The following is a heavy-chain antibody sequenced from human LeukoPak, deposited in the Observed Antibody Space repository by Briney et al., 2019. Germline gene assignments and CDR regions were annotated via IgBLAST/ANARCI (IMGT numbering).Heavy chain of an antibody. V-gene: IGHV3-21*01. CDR2: IISTGSYI. CDR3: ASDYGGYCSSTSCYLGWLDD. J-gene: IGHJ5*02. Sequence: PGGSLRLSCAASGFAFSSYAMNWVRQAPGKGLEWVSSIISTGSYIQYADSVKGRFTISRDNAKDSLYLQMNSLRAEDTAVYFCASDYGGYCSSTSCYLGWLDDWGQGTLVTVSS. D-gene: IGHD2-2*03. CDR1: GFAFSSYA.